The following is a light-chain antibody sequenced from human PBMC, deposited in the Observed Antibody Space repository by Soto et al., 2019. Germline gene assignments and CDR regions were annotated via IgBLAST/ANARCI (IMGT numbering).Light chain of an antibody. J-gene: IGLJ1*01. CDR1: SSDVGGFNY. CDR3: SSFTSSNTHV. Sequence: QSVLTQPPSASGSPGQSVAFSCTGTSSDVGGFNYVSWYQQHPGKAPKLMIYEVSKRPSGVPDRFSGSKSGNTASLTVSGLQAEDEADYYCSSFTSSNTHVFGTGTKVTVL. CDR2: EVS. V-gene: IGLV2-8*01.